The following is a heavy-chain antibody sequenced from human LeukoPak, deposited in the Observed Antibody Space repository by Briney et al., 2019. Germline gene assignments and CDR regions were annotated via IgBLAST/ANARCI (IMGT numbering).Heavy chain of an antibody. CDR2: ISSSSSYI. J-gene: IGHJ4*02. Sequence: GGSLRLSCAASGFTFSSYSMNWVRQAPGKGLEWVSSISSSSSYIYYADSVKGRFTISRDNAKNSLYLQMNSLRAEDTAVYYCARGAVAAPYYFDYWGQGTLVTVSS. D-gene: IGHD2-15*01. CDR1: GFTFSSYS. V-gene: IGHV3-21*01. CDR3: ARGAVAAPYYFDY.